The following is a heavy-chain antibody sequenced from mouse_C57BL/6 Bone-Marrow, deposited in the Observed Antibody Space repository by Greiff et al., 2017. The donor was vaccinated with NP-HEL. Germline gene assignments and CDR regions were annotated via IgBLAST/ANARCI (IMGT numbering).Heavy chain of an antibody. CDR2: IDPENGDT. D-gene: IGHD1-1*01. CDR1: GFNIKDDY. Sequence: VQLQQSGAELVRPGASVKLSCTASGFNIKDDYMHWVKQRPEQGLEWIGWIDPENGDTEYASKFQGKGTITVATPSNTASLQLSSLTSEDTAVYYCTPVVARNYFDYWGQGTTLTVSS. V-gene: IGHV14-4*01. J-gene: IGHJ2*01. CDR3: TPVVARNYFDY.